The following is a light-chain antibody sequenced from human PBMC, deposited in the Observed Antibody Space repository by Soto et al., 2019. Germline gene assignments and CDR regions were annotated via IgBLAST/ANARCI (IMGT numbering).Light chain of an antibody. CDR3: QQFLGTPLT. V-gene: IGKV4-1*01. CDR2: WAS. J-gene: IGKJ4*01. CDR1: QSVLYSSNNKNY. Sequence: DIVMTQSPDSLAVSLGERATINCKSSQSVLYSSNNKNYLAWYQQKPGQPPKLLIYWASTRESGVPDRFSGSGSGTDFTLTISSLQAEDVAVYYCQQFLGTPLTFGGGNKVEIK.